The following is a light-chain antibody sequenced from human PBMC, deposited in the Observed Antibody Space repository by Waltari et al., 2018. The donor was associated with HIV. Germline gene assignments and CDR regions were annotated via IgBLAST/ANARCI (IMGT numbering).Light chain of an antibody. CDR3: QAWDSSTVV. J-gene: IGLJ2*01. CDR2: QDS. CDR1: KLGYKY. Sequence: SYELTQPPSVSVSPGQTASITCSGDKLGYKYACWYQQKPGQSPVLVIYQDSKRPSGIPERFSCSNSGNTATLTISGTQAMDEADYYCQAWDSSTVVFGGGTKLTVL. V-gene: IGLV3-1*01.